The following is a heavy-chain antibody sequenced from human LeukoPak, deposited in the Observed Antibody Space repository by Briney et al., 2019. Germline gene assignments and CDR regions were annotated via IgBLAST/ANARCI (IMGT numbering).Heavy chain of an antibody. Sequence: GRSLRLSCAASGFTFSSYAMHWVRQAPGKGLEWVAVISYDGSNKYYADSVKGRFTISRDNSKNTPYLQMNSLRAEDTAVYYCARDLIVRPYYYGSGSSTGLDYWGQGTLVTVSS. D-gene: IGHD3-10*01. CDR3: ARDLIVRPYYYGSGSSTGLDY. V-gene: IGHV3-30-3*01. J-gene: IGHJ4*02. CDR1: GFTFSSYA. CDR2: ISYDGSNK.